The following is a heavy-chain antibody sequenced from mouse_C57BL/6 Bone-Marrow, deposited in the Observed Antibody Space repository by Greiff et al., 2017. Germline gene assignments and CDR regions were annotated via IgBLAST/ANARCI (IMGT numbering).Heavy chain of an antibody. J-gene: IGHJ2*01. CDR1: GFTFSSYG. V-gene: IGHV5-6*01. CDR3: ARHPTVVPFDY. Sequence: DVQLVESGGDLVKPGGSLKLSCAASGFTFSSYGMSWVRQTPDKRLEWVATISSGGSYTYYPDSVKGRFTISRDNAKNTLYLQISSLKSEDTAMYYCARHPTVVPFDYWGQGTTLTVSS. CDR2: ISSGGSYT. D-gene: IGHD1-1*01.